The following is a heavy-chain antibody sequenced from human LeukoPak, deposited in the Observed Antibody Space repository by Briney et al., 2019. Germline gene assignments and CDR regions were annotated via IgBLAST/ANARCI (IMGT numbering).Heavy chain of an antibody. D-gene: IGHD3-10*01. V-gene: IGHV3-23*01. Sequence: GGSLRLSCAASGFTFSSYAMSWVRQAPGKGLEWVSAISASGGSTYYADSVRGRFTISRDNSKNTLYLQMNSLRAEDTAVYYCARIKNGVPNPWGRGTLVTVSS. J-gene: IGHJ4*02. CDR2: ISASGGST. CDR3: ARIKNGVPNP. CDR1: GFTFSSYA.